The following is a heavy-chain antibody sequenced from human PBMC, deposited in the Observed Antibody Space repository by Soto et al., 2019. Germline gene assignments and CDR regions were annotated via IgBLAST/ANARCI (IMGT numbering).Heavy chain of an antibody. CDR1: GGTFSSYA. V-gene: IGHV1-69*13. Sequence: SVKVSCKASGGTFSSYAISWVRQAPGQGLEWMGGIIPIFGTANYAQKFQGRVTITADESTSTAYMELSSLRSEDTAVYYCARDRTPGRILTGYGSWFGPWDQGTRVTVSS. CDR2: IIPIFGTA. J-gene: IGHJ5*02. CDR3: ARDRTPGRILTGYGSWFGP. D-gene: IGHD3-9*01.